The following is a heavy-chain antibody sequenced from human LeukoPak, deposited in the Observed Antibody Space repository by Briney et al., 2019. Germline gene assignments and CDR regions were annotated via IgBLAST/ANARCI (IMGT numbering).Heavy chain of an antibody. CDR2: ISTYNGNT. CDR1: GYTFTSNG. Sequence: ASVKVSCKASGYTFTSNGISWVRQAPGQGLEWVGWISTYNGNTNYAQKFQGRVTMTTDTSTSTAYMELRSLRSDDTAVYYCARVYDSSGHYPIDYWGQGTLVTVSS. V-gene: IGHV1-18*01. CDR3: ARVYDSSGHYPIDY. D-gene: IGHD3-22*01. J-gene: IGHJ4*02.